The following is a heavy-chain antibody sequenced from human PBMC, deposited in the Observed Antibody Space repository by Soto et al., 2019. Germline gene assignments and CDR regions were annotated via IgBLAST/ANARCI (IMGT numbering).Heavy chain of an antibody. CDR2: VYYSGST. Sequence: PSETLSLTCDVSGDSISTYYCSWIRQPPGKGLEWIGYVYYSGSTLYNPSLESRVTMSIDMSKKQVSLKLTSVIAADTAVYYCARTRMIESWIDYWGHGTLVTVSS. J-gene: IGHJ4*01. CDR3: ARTRMIESWIDY. CDR1: GDSISTYY. D-gene: IGHD2-21*01. V-gene: IGHV4-59*01.